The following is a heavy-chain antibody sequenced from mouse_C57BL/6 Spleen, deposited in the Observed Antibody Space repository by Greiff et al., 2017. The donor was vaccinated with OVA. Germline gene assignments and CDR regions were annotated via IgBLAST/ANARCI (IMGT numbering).Heavy chain of an antibody. J-gene: IGHJ4*01. Sequence: EVQVVESGGGLVKPGGSLKLSCAASGFTFSDYGMHWVRQAPEKGLEWVAYISSGSSTIYYADTVKGRFTISRDNAKNTLFLQMTSLRSEDTAMYYCARSDGSSFYAMDYWGQGTSVTVSS. CDR1: GFTFSDYG. CDR2: ISSGSSTI. D-gene: IGHD1-1*01. V-gene: IGHV5-17*01. CDR3: ARSDGSSFYAMDY.